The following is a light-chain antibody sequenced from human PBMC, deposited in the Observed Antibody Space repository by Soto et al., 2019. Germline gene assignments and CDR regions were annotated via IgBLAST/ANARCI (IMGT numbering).Light chain of an antibody. J-gene: IGKJ5*01. CDR2: DAY. CDR1: QSFRGL. Sequence: EVMLTQSPVTLSLSPGERATLSCRASQSFRGLLAWYQQKPGQAPRLLIYDAYNMATGIPPRFSGSGSGTDFTLTISSIEPEDSAVYYCQQRHMWPITFGQGTRLEI. CDR3: QQRHMWPIT. V-gene: IGKV3-11*01.